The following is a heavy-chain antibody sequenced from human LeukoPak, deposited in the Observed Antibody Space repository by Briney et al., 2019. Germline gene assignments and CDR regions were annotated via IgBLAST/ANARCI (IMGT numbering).Heavy chain of an antibody. D-gene: IGHD1-20*01. CDR2: ISYDGSNK. J-gene: IGHJ4*02. CDR1: RFTFSNYG. V-gene: IGHV3-30*18. Sequence: PGRSLRLSCAASRFTFSNYGMHWVRQAPGRGLEWVAIISYDGSNKYYADSVKGRSTISRDNSKNTLYLQMNSLRVEDSAVYYCAKTGNYNWNGFDYWGQGTLVTVSS. CDR3: AKTGNYNWNGFDY.